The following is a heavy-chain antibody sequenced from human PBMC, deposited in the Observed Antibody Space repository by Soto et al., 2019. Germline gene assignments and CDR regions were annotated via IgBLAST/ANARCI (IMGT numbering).Heavy chain of an antibody. CDR2: IYYSGNT. Sequence: QVQLQESGPGLVKPSETLSLTCTVSGGSMSSYYWSWIRQPPGKGLEWIGYIYYSGNTNYNPSLKSRVTISVDTSKKQFSLKLSSVTAADTAVYYCASWGVYCTSTSCFERWFDPWGQGILVTVSS. CDR1: GGSMSSYY. V-gene: IGHV4-59*08. J-gene: IGHJ5*02. D-gene: IGHD2-2*01. CDR3: ASWGVYCTSTSCFERWFDP.